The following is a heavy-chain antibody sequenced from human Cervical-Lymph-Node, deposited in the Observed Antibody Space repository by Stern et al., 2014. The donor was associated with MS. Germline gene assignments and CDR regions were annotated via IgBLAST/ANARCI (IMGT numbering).Heavy chain of an antibody. CDR1: GFTFGGYC. D-gene: IGHD4-17*01. J-gene: IGHJ4*02. Sequence: VQLVESGGALVQPGGPLGLPCEASGFTFGGYCMHWVPQVPGKGLVGASVFNGDGSTTSYADPVKGRLTISRDNAMNRLHLQLNSRRAEDTAVYYCARNPNLGDSGGTYWGQGTLVTVSS. CDR2: FNGDGSTT. CDR3: ARNPNLGDSGGTY. V-gene: IGHV3-74*02.